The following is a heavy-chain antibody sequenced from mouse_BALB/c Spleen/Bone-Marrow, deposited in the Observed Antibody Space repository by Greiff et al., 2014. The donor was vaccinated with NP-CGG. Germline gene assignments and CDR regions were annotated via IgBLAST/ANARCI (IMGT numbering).Heavy chain of an antibody. CDR2: IDPANGNT. V-gene: IGHV14-3*02. CDR3: ARSTGGPDEFAY. CDR1: GFNIKDTY. J-gene: IGHJ3*01. Sequence: EVQLQQSGAELVKPGASVKLSCTASGFNIKDTYMHWVKQRPEQGLEWIGRIDPANGNTKYDPKFQGKATITADTSSNTVYLQLSSLTSEDTAVYYCARSTGGPDEFAYWGQGTLVTVSA.